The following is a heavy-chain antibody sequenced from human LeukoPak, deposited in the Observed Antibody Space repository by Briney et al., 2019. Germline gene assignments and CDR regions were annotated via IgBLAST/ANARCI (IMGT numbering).Heavy chain of an antibody. CDR3: ARIDILTGYYYGMDV. D-gene: IGHD3-9*01. CDR2: IYYSGST. J-gene: IGHJ6*02. Sequence: PSETLSLTCTVSGGSISSYYWSWIRQPPGKGLEWIGYIYYSGSTDYNPSLKSRVTISVDTSKNQFSLKLSSVTAADTAVYYCARIDILTGYYYGMDVWGQGTTVTVSS. CDR1: GGSISSYY. V-gene: IGHV4-59*01.